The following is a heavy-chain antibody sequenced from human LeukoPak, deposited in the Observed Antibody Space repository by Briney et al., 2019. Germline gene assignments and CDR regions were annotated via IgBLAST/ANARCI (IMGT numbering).Heavy chain of an antibody. D-gene: IGHD3-3*01. V-gene: IGHV3-20*04. CDR3: AKDRFPAYYDFWSGYNY. CDR2: INWNGGST. Sequence: GGSLRLSCAASGFTFDDYGMSWVRQAPGKGLEWVSGINWNGGSTGYADSVKGRFTISRDNSKNTLYLQMNSLRAEDTAVYYCAKDRFPAYYDFWSGYNYWGQGTLVTVSS. J-gene: IGHJ4*02. CDR1: GFTFDDYG.